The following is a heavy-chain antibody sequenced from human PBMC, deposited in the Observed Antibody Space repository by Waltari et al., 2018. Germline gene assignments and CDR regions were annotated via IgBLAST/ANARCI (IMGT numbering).Heavy chain of an antibody. CDR2: IHPGESEN. CDR3: GVGGYYRQ. CDR1: GYSFTNSW. J-gene: IGHJ4*02. D-gene: IGHD3-22*01. V-gene: IGHV5-51*01. Sequence: EVQLVQSGAEVKKPGESLKISCKGSGYSFTNSWIGWVRQMPGKGLEWMGNIHPGESENRDSPSNQGQDTSAADKAISTVYLQWRSLKASDTARDYCGVGGYYRQWGQGTLVTVSS.